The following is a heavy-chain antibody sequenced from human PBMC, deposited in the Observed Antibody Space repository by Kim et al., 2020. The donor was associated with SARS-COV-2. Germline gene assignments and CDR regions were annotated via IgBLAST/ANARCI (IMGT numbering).Heavy chain of an antibody. J-gene: IGHJ4*02. V-gene: IGHV3-73*01. D-gene: IGHD3-22*01. Sequence: GGSLRLSCAASGFTFSGSAMHWVRQAPGKGLEWVGRIRSKANNYATAYAASVKGRFTISRDDSKKTAYLQMTSLKTEDTAVYYCSESGTYYSDNSAYSFLEYWGQGPLVTVSS. CDR3: SESGTYYSDNSAYSFLEY. CDR2: IRSKANNYAT. CDR1: GFTFSGSA.